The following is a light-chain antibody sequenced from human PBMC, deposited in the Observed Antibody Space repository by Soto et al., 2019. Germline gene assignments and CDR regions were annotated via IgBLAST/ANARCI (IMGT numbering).Light chain of an antibody. V-gene: IGKV3-20*01. CDR2: AAS. CDR1: QSVSSSY. J-gene: IGKJ5*01. Sequence: IVLTPYPSTLALSPGEGATLSRRASQSVSSSYLAWYQQKPGQAPRLLIYAASSRATGIPDRFSGSGSGTDFTLTINRLEPEDFAVYYCQQYGSSITFGQGTRLEIK. CDR3: QQYGSSIT.